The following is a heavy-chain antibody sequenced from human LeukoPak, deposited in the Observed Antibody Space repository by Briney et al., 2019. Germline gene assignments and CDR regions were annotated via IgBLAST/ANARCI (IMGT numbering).Heavy chain of an antibody. CDR2: IWNDGSNK. J-gene: IGHJ4*02. D-gene: IGHD1-26*01. CDR1: GFTFSGCG. Sequence: GGSLRLSCAASGFTFSGCGMPWVRQAPGNGLEWVAVIWNDGSNKYYADSVKGRFTISRDNSKNTLYLQMNSLRAEDTAVYYCARDPSGSYDYWGQGTLVTVSS. V-gene: IGHV3-33*01. CDR3: ARDPSGSYDY.